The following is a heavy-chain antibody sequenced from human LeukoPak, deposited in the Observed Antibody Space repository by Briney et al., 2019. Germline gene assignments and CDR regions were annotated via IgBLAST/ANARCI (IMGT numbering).Heavy chain of an antibody. V-gene: IGHV1-46*01. D-gene: IGHD4/OR15-4a*01. CDR1: GYTFTTYY. CDR3: AKAGLVRGGALDS. CDR2: ISPSGAIT. J-gene: IGHJ4*02. Sequence: EASVKVSCKASGYTFTTYYIHWVRQAPGQGLEWMGIISPSGAITSYAQKFQGRVTMTSDMSTRTVYMELSSLRSEDTAVYYCAKAGLVRGGALDSWGQGTLVTVSS.